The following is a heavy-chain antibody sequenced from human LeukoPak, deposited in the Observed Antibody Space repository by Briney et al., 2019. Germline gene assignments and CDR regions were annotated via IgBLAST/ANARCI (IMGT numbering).Heavy chain of an antibody. CDR1: GVTFSSYV. J-gene: IGHJ4*02. V-gene: IGHV3-33*01. Sequence: GGSLRLSCAASGVTFSSYVMHWVRQAPGKGLEWVAVIWYDGSNKYYADSVKGRFTISRDNSKNTLYLQMSSLRAEDTAVYYCARDLGGDWGQGTLVTVSS. CDR3: ARDLGGD. D-gene: IGHD3-10*01. CDR2: IWYDGSNK.